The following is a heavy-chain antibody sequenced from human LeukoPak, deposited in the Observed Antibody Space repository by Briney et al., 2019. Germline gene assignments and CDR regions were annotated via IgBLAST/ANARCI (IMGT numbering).Heavy chain of an antibody. Sequence: SQTLSLTCTVSGGSISSGGYYWSWIRQPPGKGLGWTGYIYHSGSTYYNPSLKSRVTISVDTSKNQFSLKLSSVTAADTAVYYCARHPGIAAAGRGVDYWGQGTLVIVSS. V-gene: IGHV4-30-2*03. CDR2: IYHSGST. CDR1: GGSISSGGYY. D-gene: IGHD6-13*01. CDR3: ARHPGIAAAGRGVDY. J-gene: IGHJ4*02.